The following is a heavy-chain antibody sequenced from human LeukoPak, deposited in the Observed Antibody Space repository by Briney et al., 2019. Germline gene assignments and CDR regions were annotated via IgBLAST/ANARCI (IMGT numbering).Heavy chain of an antibody. CDR2: ISGHNGDV. D-gene: IGHD3-10*01. CDR3: ARYNSLLRGVTTSDY. V-gene: IGHV1-18*01. CDR1: GYTFSNYG. Sequence: ASVKVSCKASGYTFSNYGITWVRQAPGQGLEWMGTISGHNGDVNYAPKFQGRVTMTTDTSTTTAYMELRSLRFDDTAVYYCARYNSLLRGVTTSDYWGQGTLVTVSS. J-gene: IGHJ4*02.